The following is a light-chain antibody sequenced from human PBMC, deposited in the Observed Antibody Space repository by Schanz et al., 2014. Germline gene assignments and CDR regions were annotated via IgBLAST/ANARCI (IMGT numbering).Light chain of an antibody. CDR3: ISYTSVSTWV. J-gene: IGLJ3*02. CDR1: SSDVGGYKY. CDR2: DVS. V-gene: IGLV2-14*01. Sequence: QSALTQPASVSGSPGQSITISCTGTSSDVGGYKYVSWYQQHPGKAPKLLIYDVSDRPSGVSNRFSASKSGNTASLTISGLQAEDEADYYCISYTSVSTWVFGGGTKLTVL.